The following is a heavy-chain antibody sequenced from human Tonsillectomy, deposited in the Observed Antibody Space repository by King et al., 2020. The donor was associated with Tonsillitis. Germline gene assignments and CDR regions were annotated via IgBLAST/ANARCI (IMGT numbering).Heavy chain of an antibody. J-gene: IGHJ4*02. CDR1: GFPFGEYA. V-gene: IGHV3-49*04. D-gene: IGHD3-16*01. CDR2: IKSKAYVETT. Sequence: VQLVESGGGLVPPGRSLRLSCTASGFPFGEYAVTWVRQAPGKGLEWVGLIKSKAYVETTEYAASVKERFILLRDDSESNAYLQMNSLKIEDTAVYYCKRGRLGESRGDYWGQGTLVTVSS. CDR3: KRGRLGESRGDY.